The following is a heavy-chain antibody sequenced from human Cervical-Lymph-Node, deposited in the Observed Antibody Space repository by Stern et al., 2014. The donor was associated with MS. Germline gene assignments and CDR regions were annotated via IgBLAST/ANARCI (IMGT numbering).Heavy chain of an antibody. CDR2: IYGDDSK. CDR3: AHRRYGDLNY. J-gene: IGHJ4*02. V-gene: IGHV2-5*02. D-gene: IGHD4-17*01. Sequence: TLKESGPTLVKPTQTLTVTCSFAGFSLSTSGVAVGWIRQPPGKALEWLGVIYGDDSKNYSPSLRSRLTITKDTSKNQVVLTMTNMHPVDTATYYCAHRRYGDLNYWGQGTLVTVSS. CDR1: GFSLSTSGVA.